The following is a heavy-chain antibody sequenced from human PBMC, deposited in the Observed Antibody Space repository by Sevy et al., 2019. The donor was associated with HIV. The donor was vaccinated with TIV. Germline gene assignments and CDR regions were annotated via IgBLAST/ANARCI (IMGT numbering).Heavy chain of an antibody. Sequence: ASVKVSCKVSGYTLTKLAMHWVRQGPGKGLEWMGSFDPEDEETIYAQKFQGRVTMTEDTSTETAYMELSSLRSEDTAVYYCTRNGGAFDNGFDPWGQGTLVTVSS. V-gene: IGHV1-24*01. CDR1: GYTLTKLA. J-gene: IGHJ5*02. CDR2: FDPEDEET. CDR3: TRNGGAFDNGFDP. D-gene: IGHD2-8*01.